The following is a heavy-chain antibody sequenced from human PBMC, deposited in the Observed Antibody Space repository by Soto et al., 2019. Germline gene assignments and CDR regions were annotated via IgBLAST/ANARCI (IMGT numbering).Heavy chain of an antibody. CDR2: ISSSSSYI. Sequence: EVQLVESGGGLVKPGGSLRLSCAASGFTFSSYSMNWVLQAPGKGLEWVSSISSSSSYIYYADSVKGRFTISRDNAKNSLYLQMNSLRAEDTAVYYCASCFSAVVTADTKYDYYYGMEVWGQGTTVNVSS. J-gene: IGHJ6*02. CDR1: GFTFSSYS. V-gene: IGHV3-21*01. CDR3: ASCFSAVVTADTKYDYYYGMEV. D-gene: IGHD2-21*02.